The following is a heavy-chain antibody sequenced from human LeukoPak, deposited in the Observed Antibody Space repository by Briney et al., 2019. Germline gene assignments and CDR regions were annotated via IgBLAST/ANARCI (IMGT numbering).Heavy chain of an antibody. CDR1: GGSISSGGYS. V-gene: IGHV4-30-2*01. D-gene: IGHD3-22*01. J-gene: IGHJ4*02. CDR2: IYHSGST. Sequence: SETLSLTCAVSGGSISSGGYSWSWIRQPPGKGLEWIGYIYHSGSTYYNPSLKSRVTISVDRSKNQFSLKLSSVAAADTAVYYCARGGYYYDSSGYPIRYFDYWGQGILVTVSS. CDR3: ARGGYYYDSSGYPIRYFDY.